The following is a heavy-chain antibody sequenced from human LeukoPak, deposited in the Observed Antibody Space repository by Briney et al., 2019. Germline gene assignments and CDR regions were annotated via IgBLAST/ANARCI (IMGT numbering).Heavy chain of an antibody. D-gene: IGHD3-10*01. Sequence: SVKVSCKASGGTFSSYAISWVRQAPGQGLEWMGGIIPIFGTANYAQKFQGRVTITADESTSTAYMELSSLRSEDTAVYYCASMVRGAYRYNWFDPWGQGTLVTVSS. CDR3: ASMVRGAYRYNWFDP. J-gene: IGHJ5*02. CDR1: GGTFSSYA. V-gene: IGHV1-69*01. CDR2: IIPIFGTA.